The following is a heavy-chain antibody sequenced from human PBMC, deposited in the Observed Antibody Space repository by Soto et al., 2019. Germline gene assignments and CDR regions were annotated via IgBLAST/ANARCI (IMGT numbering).Heavy chain of an antibody. V-gene: IGHV3-33*01. CDR1: GFTFSSYG. Sequence: QVQLVESGGGVVQPGRSLRLSYAASGFTFSSYGMHWVRQAPGKGLEWVAVIWYDGSNKYYADSVKGRFTISRDNSKNTLYLQMNSLRAEDTAVYYCARDSVVAAASYYGMDVWGQGTTVTVSS. D-gene: IGHD6-13*01. CDR2: IWYDGSNK. CDR3: ARDSVVAAASYYGMDV. J-gene: IGHJ6*02.